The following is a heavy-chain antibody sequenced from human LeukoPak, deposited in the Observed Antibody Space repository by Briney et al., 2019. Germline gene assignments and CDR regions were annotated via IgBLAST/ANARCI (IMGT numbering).Heavy chain of an antibody. CDR3: ATSVLDY. CDR1: GYTFTSYY. V-gene: IGHV1-46*01. Sequence: GASVKVSCKTSGYTFTSYYMHWVRQAPGQGLEWMGIINPSGNSTSYPQRFQGRITMTWDTSTSTGYMELSRLRSEDTAVYYCATSVLDYWGQGTLVTVFS. J-gene: IGHJ4*02. CDR2: INPSGNST.